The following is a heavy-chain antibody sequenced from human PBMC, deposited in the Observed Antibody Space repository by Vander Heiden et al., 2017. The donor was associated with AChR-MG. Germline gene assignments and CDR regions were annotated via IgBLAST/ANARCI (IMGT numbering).Heavy chain of an antibody. D-gene: IGHD3-9*01. CDR2: IIPIFGTA. Sequence: QVQLVQSGAEVKKPGSSVKVSCKASGGTFSSYAISWVRQAPGQGLEWMGGIIPIFGTANYAQKFQGRVTITADESTSTAYMELSSLRSEDTAVYYCARDSQFWSGYHERRYDILTGQPYYYYMDVWGKGTTVTVSS. J-gene: IGHJ6*03. CDR3: ARDSQFWSGYHERRYDILTGQPYYYYMDV. CDR1: GGTFSSYA. V-gene: IGHV1-69*01.